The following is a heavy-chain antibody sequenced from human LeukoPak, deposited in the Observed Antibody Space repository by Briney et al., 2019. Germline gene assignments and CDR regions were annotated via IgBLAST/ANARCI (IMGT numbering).Heavy chain of an antibody. CDR1: GGSISSRPYY. J-gene: IGHJ4*02. Sequence: SETLSLTCTVSGGSISSRPYYWGWVRQPPGKGLEWVGRIYTSGSTNYNPSLKSRVTMSVDTSKNQFSLKLSSVTAADTAVYYCARVGQAVDSSSWYFWGDFDYWGQGTLVTVSS. V-gene: IGHV4-61*05. D-gene: IGHD6-13*01. CDR2: IYTSGST. CDR3: ARVGQAVDSSSWYFWGDFDY.